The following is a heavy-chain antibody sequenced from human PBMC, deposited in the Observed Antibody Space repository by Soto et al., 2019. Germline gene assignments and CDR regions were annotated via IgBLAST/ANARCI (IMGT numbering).Heavy chain of an antibody. D-gene: IGHD6-13*01. J-gene: IGHJ6*04. CDR3: ARHGSSSWYSYYYDMDI. Sequence: PGESLKISCKGSGWSFTSDWIGWVRQMAGKGLEWMGIIYPGDSDTRYSPSFQGQVTISADKSISTAYLQWSSLKASDTAMYYCARHGSSSWYSYYYDMDIWGKGSTGTVAS. V-gene: IGHV5-51*01. CDR1: GWSFTSDW. CDR2: IYPGDSDT.